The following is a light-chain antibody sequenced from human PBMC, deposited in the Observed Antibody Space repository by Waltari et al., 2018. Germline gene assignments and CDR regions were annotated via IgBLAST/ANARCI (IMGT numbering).Light chain of an antibody. V-gene: IGKV3-11*01. Sequence: EIVLTQSPATLSLSPGERATLSCRASQSVRTYLAWYQHRPGQAPRLLIYDAANMATGGPARVSGSGARTHFTLTMSGLQPEDFAVYYWQERSSRPGGAFGGGTKVEIK. CDR3: QERSSRPGGA. CDR1: QSVRTY. J-gene: IGKJ4*01. CDR2: DAA.